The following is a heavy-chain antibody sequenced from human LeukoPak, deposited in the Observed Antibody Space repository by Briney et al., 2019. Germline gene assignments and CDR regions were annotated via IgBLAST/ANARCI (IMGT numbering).Heavy chain of an antibody. Sequence: SETLSLTCTVSGASFSTYYWSWIRQPPGKGLEWIGYIYYSGSTNYNPSLKSRVTISVDTSKNQFSLNLSPVTAADTAVYYCARDGRGSTSLDNWGQGILVTVSS. CDR2: IYYSGST. CDR3: ARDGRGSTSLDN. J-gene: IGHJ4*02. V-gene: IGHV4-59*12. D-gene: IGHD6-6*01. CDR1: GASFSTYY.